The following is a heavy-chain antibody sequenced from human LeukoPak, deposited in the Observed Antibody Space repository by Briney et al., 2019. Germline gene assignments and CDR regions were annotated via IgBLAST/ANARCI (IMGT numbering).Heavy chain of an antibody. Sequence: GGSLRLSCAASGFTFNSYEMNWVRQAPGKGLEWVSYISSSGSTMYYADSVKGRFTISRDNAKNSLYLQMNSLRAEDTAVYYCARYGDYWGQGTLVTVSS. D-gene: IGHD4-17*01. CDR1: GFTFNSYE. CDR3: ARYGDY. V-gene: IGHV3-48*03. CDR2: ISSSGSTM. J-gene: IGHJ4*02.